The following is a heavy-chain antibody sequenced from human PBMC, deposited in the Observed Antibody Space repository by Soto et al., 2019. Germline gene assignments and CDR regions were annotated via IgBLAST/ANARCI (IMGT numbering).Heavy chain of an antibody. CDR1: GFSLSSSRVG. Sequence: QITLKESGPTLVKPTQTLTLTCTFSGFSLSSSRVGVGWIRQPPGKALEWLAVIYWDDDKRYSPSLKSRLTSTKDTSKNQVVLTMTNRDPVDTATYYCAHLMITFGGVIADDAFDTWGQGTMVTVSS. J-gene: IGHJ3*02. V-gene: IGHV2-5*02. CDR2: IYWDDDK. D-gene: IGHD3-16*02. CDR3: AHLMITFGGVIADDAFDT.